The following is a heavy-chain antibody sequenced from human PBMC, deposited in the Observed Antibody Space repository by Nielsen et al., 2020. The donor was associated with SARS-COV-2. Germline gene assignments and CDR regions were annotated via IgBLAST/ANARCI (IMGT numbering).Heavy chain of an antibody. V-gene: IGHV4-39*07. J-gene: IGHJ5*02. CDR2: IYYSGST. CDR3: AGAQTKQWLVSYWFDP. CDR1: GGSISSSSYY. D-gene: IGHD6-19*01. Sequence: SETLSLTCTASGGSISSSSYYWGWIRQPPGKGLEWNGSIYYSGSTYYNPSTKSRVTISVDTSKNQFSLKLSSVTAADTAVYYCAGAQTKQWLVSYWFDPWGQGTLVTVSS.